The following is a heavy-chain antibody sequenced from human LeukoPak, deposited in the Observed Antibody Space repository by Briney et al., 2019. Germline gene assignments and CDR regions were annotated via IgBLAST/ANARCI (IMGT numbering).Heavy chain of an antibody. J-gene: IGHJ4*02. CDR2: IYYSGST. CDR1: GASVSSGAYS. V-gene: IGHV4-31*03. Sequence: SPTLSLTCTVAGASVSSGAYSWDWIRAHRRKGLECIGYIYYSGSTYYNPSLNSRVTISVDTSKNQFSLRLSSVTAADTAVYYCARESPNWGCLEYWGQGALVTVSS. CDR3: ARESPNWGCLEY. D-gene: IGHD7-27*01.